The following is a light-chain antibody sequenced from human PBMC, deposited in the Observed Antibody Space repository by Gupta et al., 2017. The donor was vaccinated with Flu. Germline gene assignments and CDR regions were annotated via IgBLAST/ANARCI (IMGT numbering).Light chain of an antibody. CDR2: GAS. J-gene: IGKJ4*01. CDR1: QSVTSN. CDR3: QQYNDWPLG. Sequence: ELLLTQSRATLSVSPGERATLSCWASQSVTSNLAWYQQKPGQAPRLLIYGASTRATGIPGRFSGSGFGTEFTLTISSLQSEDFAVYYCQQYNDWPLGFGGGTKVEI. V-gene: IGKV3-15*01.